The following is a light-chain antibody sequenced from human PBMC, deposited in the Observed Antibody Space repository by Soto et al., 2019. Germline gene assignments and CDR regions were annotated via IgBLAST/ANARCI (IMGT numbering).Light chain of an antibody. CDR3: AAWDDSLNGPYV. CDR2: SNN. J-gene: IGLJ1*01. V-gene: IGLV1-44*01. CDR1: SSDVGDYSY. Sequence: QSVLTQPASVSGSPGQSITISCTGASSDVGDYSYVSWYQHHPGQAPELLIYSNNQRPSGVPDRFSGSKSGTSASLAISGLQSEDEADYYCAAWDDSLNGPYVFGTGTKVTVL.